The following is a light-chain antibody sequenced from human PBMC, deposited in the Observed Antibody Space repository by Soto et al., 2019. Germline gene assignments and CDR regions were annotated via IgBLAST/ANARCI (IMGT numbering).Light chain of an antibody. CDR3: LQHNSYPRT. V-gene: IGKV1-9*01. CDR1: QGISSY. CDR2: AAS. Sequence: DIQLTQSPSFLSASVGDRVTIPCRASQGISSYLAWYQQKPGKAPKLLIYAASTLQSGVPSRFSGSGSGTEFTLTISSLQPEDFATYYCLQHNSYPRTFGQGTKVDIK. J-gene: IGKJ1*01.